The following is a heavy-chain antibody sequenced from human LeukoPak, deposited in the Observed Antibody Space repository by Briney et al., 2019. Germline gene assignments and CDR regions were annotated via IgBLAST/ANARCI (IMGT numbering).Heavy chain of an antibody. V-gene: IGHV4-39*01. CDR3: ARPYYYDSSGLFDY. Sequence: GSLRLSCAASGFAFSSNWMHWVRQPPGKGLEWIGSIYYSGSTYYNPSLKSRVTISVDTSKNQFSLKLSSVTAADTAVYYCARPYYYDSSGLFDYWGQGTLVTVSS. D-gene: IGHD3-22*01. J-gene: IGHJ4*02. CDR2: IYYSGST. CDR1: GFAFSSNWMH.